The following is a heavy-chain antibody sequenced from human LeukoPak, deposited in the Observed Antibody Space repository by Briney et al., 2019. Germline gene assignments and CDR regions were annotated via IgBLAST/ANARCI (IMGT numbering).Heavy chain of an antibody. J-gene: IGHJ3*02. Sequence: SETLSLTCTVSGGSISSGGYYWSWIRQPPGKGLEWIGYTYYSGSTYYNPSLKSRVTISVDTSKNQFSLKLSSVTAADTAVYYCARDSSYGDYEDDAFDIWGQGTMVTVSS. D-gene: IGHD4-17*01. V-gene: IGHV4-30-4*01. CDR1: GGSISSGGYY. CDR2: TYYSGST. CDR3: ARDSSYGDYEDDAFDI.